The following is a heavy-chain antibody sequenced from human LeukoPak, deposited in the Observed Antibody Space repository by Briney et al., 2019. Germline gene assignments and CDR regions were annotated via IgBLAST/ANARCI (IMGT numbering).Heavy chain of an antibody. CDR1: GYSISSGHY. J-gene: IGHJ4*02. CDR3: AREGQKNIAVAGKFDY. CDR2: IYHSGST. Sequence: PSETLSLTCAVSGYSISSGHYWGWIRQPPGKGLEWIGSIYHSGSTYYNPSLKSRVTISVDTSKNQFSLKLSSVTAADTAVYYCAREGQKNIAVAGKFDYWGQGTLVTVSS. V-gene: IGHV4-38-2*02. D-gene: IGHD6-19*01.